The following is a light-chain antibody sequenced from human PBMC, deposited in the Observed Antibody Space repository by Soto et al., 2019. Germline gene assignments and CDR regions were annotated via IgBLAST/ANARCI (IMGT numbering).Light chain of an antibody. Sequence: ESLLTQSPSTLSLSPGERATLSCRASQSLSSSYLAWYQQKSGQAPRLLIYGASTRATGLPARFSGSGSGTEFTLIISSLQSEDSAFYYCQQYDNWPITFGQGTRLEI. V-gene: IGKV3-15*01. CDR2: GAS. CDR3: QQYDNWPIT. CDR1: QSLSSSY. J-gene: IGKJ5*01.